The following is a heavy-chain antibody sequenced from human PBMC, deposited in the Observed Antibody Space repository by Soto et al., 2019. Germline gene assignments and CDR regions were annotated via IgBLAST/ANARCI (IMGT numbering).Heavy chain of an antibody. D-gene: IGHD2-2*01. J-gene: IGHJ1*01. CDR2: IDGNGKNS. Sequence: EVQLVESGGALVQPGGSLSLSCEASGFTFRNYYMHWVRQAPGKGLMWVARIDGNGKNSVYADSVKGRFTVSRDNARNTLFLQMDSLAAEDTAVYYCAREQYTLNYAGYWGQGTQVTVS. CDR3: AREQYTLNYAGY. CDR1: GFTFRNYY. V-gene: IGHV3-74*01.